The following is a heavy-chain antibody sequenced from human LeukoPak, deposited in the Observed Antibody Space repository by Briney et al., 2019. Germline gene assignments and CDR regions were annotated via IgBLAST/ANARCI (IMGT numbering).Heavy chain of an antibody. CDR2: ISSNGGST. Sequence: GGSLRLSCAASGFTFSSYAMHWVRQAPGKGLEYVSAISSNGGSTYYANSVKGRFTISRDNSKNTLYLQMGSLRAEDMAVYYCARDIDDDYYMDDWGKGTTVTISS. J-gene: IGHJ6*03. CDR3: ARDIDDDYYMDD. D-gene: IGHD1-1*01. V-gene: IGHV3-64*01. CDR1: GFTFSSYA.